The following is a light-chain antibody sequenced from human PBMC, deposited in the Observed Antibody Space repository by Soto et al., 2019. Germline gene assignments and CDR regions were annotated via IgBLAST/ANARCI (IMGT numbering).Light chain of an antibody. J-gene: IGKJ2*01. V-gene: IGKV3-20*01. CDR1: QSVSSN. CDR3: QQYGTAPYT. CDR2: GTS. Sequence: EIVMTQSPATLSVSPGERATLSCRASQSVSSNLAWYQQKPGQAPRLLMYGTSSRAAGIPDRFSGSGSGTDFTLTISRLEPEDFAVYYCQQYGTAPYTFGQGTKLETK.